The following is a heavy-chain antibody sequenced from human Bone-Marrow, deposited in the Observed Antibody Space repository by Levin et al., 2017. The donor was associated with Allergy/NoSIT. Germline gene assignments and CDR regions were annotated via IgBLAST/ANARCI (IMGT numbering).Heavy chain of an antibody. CDR1: GFDFSSYE. CDR3: ATERQYLAFEY. V-gene: IGHV3-33*01. Sequence: GESLKISCSASGFDFSSYEMHWVRQAPGKGLEWVATIWHDGKQKWYADSVKGRFTISRDNFKDILYLEMNSLRGEDTGVYYCATERQYLAFEYWGQGMLVTVSS. D-gene: IGHD2/OR15-2a*01. CDR2: IWHDGKQK. J-gene: IGHJ4*02.